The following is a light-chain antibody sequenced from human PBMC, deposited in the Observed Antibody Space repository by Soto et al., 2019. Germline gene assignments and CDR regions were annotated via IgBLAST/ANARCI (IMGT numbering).Light chain of an antibody. CDR1: QSISSW. Sequence: QMSQSPSTMSASVGDRVTITCRASQSISSWLAWYQQKPGKAPKLLIYDASSLESGVPSRFSGGGSGTEFTLTISSLQPDDFATYYCQQYNSYSSWTFGQGTKVDI. V-gene: IGKV1-5*01. J-gene: IGKJ1*01. CDR3: QQYNSYSSWT. CDR2: DAS.